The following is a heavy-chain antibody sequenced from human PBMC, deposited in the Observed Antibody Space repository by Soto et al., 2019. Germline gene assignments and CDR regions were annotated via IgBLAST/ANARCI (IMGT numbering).Heavy chain of an antibody. CDR3: ARDPHCNGGSCYGGGLDV. Sequence: PGVSLRLSCAASGFTFSGSWMHWVRQGLGKGLVWVARIDDDGVSTSYADSVKGRFTSSRDNAKHSLYLEMNRQRAEDTAVYYCARDPHCNGGSCYGGGLDVWGQGTTVTVSS. J-gene: IGHJ6*02. CDR1: GFTFSGSW. CDR2: IDDDGVST. V-gene: IGHV3-74*01. D-gene: IGHD2-21*01.